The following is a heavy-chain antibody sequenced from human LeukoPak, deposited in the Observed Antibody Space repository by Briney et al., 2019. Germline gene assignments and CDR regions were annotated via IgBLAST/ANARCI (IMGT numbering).Heavy chain of an antibody. J-gene: IGHJ4*02. CDR2: ISAFNGNP. D-gene: IGHD5-18*01. V-gene: IGHV1-18*01. Sequence: ASVKVSCKASGYNFSTYATTWVRQVPGQAPEWMGWISAFNGNPNYARKLQGRVTMTTDTSTRTAYMDVRSLRSDDTAMYYCARTVGGSSYGYPNYYFDYWGQGTLVTVSS. CDR3: ARTVGGSSYGYPNYYFDY. CDR1: GYNFSTYA.